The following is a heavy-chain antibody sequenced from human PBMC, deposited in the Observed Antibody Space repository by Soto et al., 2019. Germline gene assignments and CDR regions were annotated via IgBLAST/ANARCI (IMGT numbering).Heavy chain of an antibody. D-gene: IGHD6-13*01. CDR1: GFTFSSYW. CDR3: ARVAAAGRGTDY. J-gene: IGHJ4*02. V-gene: IGHV3-7*04. CDR2: IKADGSAQ. Sequence: EVQLVESGGGLVQPGGSLRLSCAASGFTFSSYWMTWGRQAPGKGLEWVATIKADGSAQYYVDSVKGRFSISRDNAKNSLYLQMNSLRAEDTALYCCARVAAAGRGTDYWGQGTLVTVSS.